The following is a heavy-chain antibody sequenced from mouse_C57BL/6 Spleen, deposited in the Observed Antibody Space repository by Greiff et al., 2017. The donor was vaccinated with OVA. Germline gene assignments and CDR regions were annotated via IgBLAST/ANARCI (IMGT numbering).Heavy chain of an antibody. V-gene: IGHV1-50*01. J-gene: IGHJ2*01. CDR2: IDPSDSYT. CDR1: GYTFTSYW. D-gene: IGHD5-5*01. Sequence: QVQLQQPGAELVKPGASVKLSCKASGYTFTSYWMQWVKQRPGQGLEWIGEIDPSDSYTNYNQKLKGKATLTVDTSSCTAYRQLSSLTSEDSAVYYCASSLPIDYWGQGTTLTVSS. CDR3: ASSLPIDY.